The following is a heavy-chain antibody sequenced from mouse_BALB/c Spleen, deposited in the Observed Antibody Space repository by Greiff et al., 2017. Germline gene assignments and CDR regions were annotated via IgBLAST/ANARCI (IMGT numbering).Heavy chain of an antibody. D-gene: IGHD1-2*01. J-gene: IGHJ4*01. CDR2: IDPSNSAT. Sequence: VQVVESGPELVRPGASVKMSCKASGYTFTSYWMHWVKQRPGQGLEWIGMIDPSNSATRLNQKFKDKATLNVDKSSNTAYMQLSSLTSEDSAVDYCARCHYYGLYAMDYGGQGTSVTVSS. CDR1: GYTFTSYW. CDR3: ARCHYYGLYAMDY. V-gene: IGHV1S127*01.